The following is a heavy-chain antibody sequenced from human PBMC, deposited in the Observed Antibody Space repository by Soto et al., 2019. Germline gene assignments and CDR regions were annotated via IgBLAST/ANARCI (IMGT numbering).Heavy chain of an antibody. D-gene: IGHD3-22*01. J-gene: IGHJ4*02. CDR2: IYPGDSDT. CDR1: GYSFTSYW. V-gene: IGHV5-51*01. CDR3: ARHSSTYYYDSSGYEVPYFDY. Sequence: GESLKISCKASGYSFTSYWIGWVRQMPGKGLEWMGIIYPGDSDTRYSPSFQGQVTISADKSISTAYLQWSSLKASDTAMYYCARHSSTYYYDSSGYEVPYFDYWGQGTLVTVSS.